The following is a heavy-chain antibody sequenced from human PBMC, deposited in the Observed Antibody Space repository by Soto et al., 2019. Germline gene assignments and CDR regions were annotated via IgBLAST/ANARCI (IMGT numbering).Heavy chain of an antibody. CDR1: GYTFNNYA. D-gene: IGHD4-17*01. CDR2: ISGSGGGS. CDR3: TKTDPRRANTAH. J-gene: IGHJ4*02. V-gene: IGHV3-23*01. Sequence: EVQLLESGGGFVQPGGSLTLSCAGSGYTFNNYAMSWVRQAPGRGLEWVSAISGSGGGSYYADSVKGRFTISRDNSKNMLYLQLNSLRAKDTAVYYCTKTDPRRANTAHWGQGPLVTVSS.